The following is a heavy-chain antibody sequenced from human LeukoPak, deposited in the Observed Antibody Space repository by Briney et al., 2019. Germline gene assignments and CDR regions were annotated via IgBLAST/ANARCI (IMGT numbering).Heavy chain of an antibody. J-gene: IGHJ4*02. CDR3: AAAYCSSTACSPLAY. CDR2: ISFDSSNK. D-gene: IGHD2-2*01. CDR1: GFTFTNYA. Sequence: GGSLRLSCAASGFTFTNYAMHWVRQAPGKGLEWVAVISFDSSNKYYAGSVKGRFTISRDNSQNTLYLETNSLRVEDTAMFHCAAAYCSSTACSPLAYWGQGILVTVSS. V-gene: IGHV3-30*03.